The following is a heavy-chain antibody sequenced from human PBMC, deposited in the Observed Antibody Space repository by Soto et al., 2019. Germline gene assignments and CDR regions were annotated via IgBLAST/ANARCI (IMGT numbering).Heavy chain of an antibody. J-gene: IGHJ5*02. CDR1: GGSFSGYY. Sequence: SETLSLTCAVYGGSFSGYYWSWIRQPPGKGLEWIGEINHIGSTNYNPSLKSRVTISVDTSKNQFSLKLSSVTAADTAVYYCARMIPAAGSWFDPWGQGTLVTVSS. CDR3: ARMIPAAGSWFDP. CDR2: INHIGST. D-gene: IGHD6-13*01. V-gene: IGHV4-34*01.